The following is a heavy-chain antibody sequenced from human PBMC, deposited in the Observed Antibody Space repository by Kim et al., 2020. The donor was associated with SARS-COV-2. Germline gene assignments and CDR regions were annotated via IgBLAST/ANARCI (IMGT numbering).Heavy chain of an antibody. CDR2: INHSGST. J-gene: IGHJ4*02. D-gene: IGHD3-22*01. V-gene: IGHV4-34*01. Sequence: SETLSLTCAVYGGSFSGYYWSWIRQPPGKGLEWIGEINHSGSTNYNPSLKSRVTISVDTSKNQFSLKLSSVTAADTAVYYCARWRRLGSSGYYYLFSLRFGVFDYWGQGTLVTVSS. CDR1: GGSFSGYY. CDR3: ARWRRLGSSGYYYLFSLRFGVFDY.